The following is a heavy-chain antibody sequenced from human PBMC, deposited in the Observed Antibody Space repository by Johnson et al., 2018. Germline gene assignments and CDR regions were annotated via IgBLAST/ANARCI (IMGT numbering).Heavy chain of an antibody. CDR2: ISGSGGST. D-gene: IGHD2/OR15-2a*01. CDR3: AKSQYCRFCYYMDV. V-gene: IGHV3-23*01. J-gene: IGHJ6*03. CDR1: GFMFGDHT. Sequence: VQLLESGGGLVQPGRSLRLSCAASGFMFGDHTMHWVRQAPGTGLDWVSTISGSGGSTYYADSVKGRFTISRDNSKNTLYLQMNSLRAEDTALYYCAKSQYCRFCYYMDVWGKGTTVTVSS.